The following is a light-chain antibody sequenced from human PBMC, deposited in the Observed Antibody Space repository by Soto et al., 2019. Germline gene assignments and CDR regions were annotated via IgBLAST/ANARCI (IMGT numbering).Light chain of an antibody. J-gene: IGKJ1*01. V-gene: IGKV3-15*01. CDR2: DAS. CDR1: QSVGSN. Sequence: EIVMTQSPGTLSVSPGERATLSCRASQSVGSNLAWYRQKPGQAPSLLIYDASTRATGIPARFSGSGSGTEVTLTISSLQSEDVAVYYCQQYNDWRTFGQGTKVEIK. CDR3: QQYNDWRT.